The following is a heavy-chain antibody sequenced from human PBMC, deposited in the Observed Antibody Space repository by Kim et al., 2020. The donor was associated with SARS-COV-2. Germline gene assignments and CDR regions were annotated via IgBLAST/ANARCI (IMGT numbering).Heavy chain of an antibody. CDR1: GGSFSGYY. D-gene: IGHD2-2*01. Sequence: SETLSLTCGVYGGSFSGYYWSWIRQSPGKGLEWIGEINHSGSTNYNPSLKSRVTISVDTSKNQFSLKLSSVTAADTAVYYCASPPYCSSTSCYPGMDVWGQGTTVTVSS. CDR2: INHSGST. V-gene: IGHV4-34*01. CDR3: ASPPYCSSTSCYPGMDV. J-gene: IGHJ6*02.